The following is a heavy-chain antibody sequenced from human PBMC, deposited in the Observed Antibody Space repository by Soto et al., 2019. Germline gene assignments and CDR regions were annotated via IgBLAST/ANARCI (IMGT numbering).Heavy chain of an antibody. D-gene: IGHD3-22*01. V-gene: IGHV1-69*13. CDR2: IIPIFGTA. Sequence: SVKVSCKASGGTFSSYAVSWVRQAPGQGLEWMGGIIPIFGTANYAQKFQGRVTITADESTSTAYMELSSLRSEDTAVYYCARRPPRDNNYYDSSGYYPLDYWGQGTLVTVSS. CDR1: GGTFSSYA. CDR3: ARRPPRDNNYYDSSGYYPLDY. J-gene: IGHJ4*02.